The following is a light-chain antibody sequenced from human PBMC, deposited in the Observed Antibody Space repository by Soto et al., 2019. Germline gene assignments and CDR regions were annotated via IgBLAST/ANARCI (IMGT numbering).Light chain of an antibody. CDR3: QQSYSRPRT. V-gene: IGKV1-39*01. Sequence: DLQMTQSPSSLSAYVGDRVTITCRASQSISSYLNWYQQKPGKAPNLLMYTTSSLETGVPPRFSGSGSGTDFTLTISSLQPEDFATYFCQQSYSRPRTFGQGTKVEI. CDR2: TTS. CDR1: QSISSY. J-gene: IGKJ1*01.